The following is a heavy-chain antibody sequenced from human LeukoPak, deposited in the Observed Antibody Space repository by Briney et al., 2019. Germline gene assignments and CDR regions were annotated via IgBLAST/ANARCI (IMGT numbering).Heavy chain of an antibody. CDR3: GRIAINANNGMDV. D-gene: IGHD1/OR15-1a*01. V-gene: IGHV3-23*01. CDR2: VNARGDTT. CDR1: GFAFRSYA. J-gene: IGHJ6*02. Sequence: PGGSLRLSCAASGFAFRSYAMSWVRQTPGKGLEWVSSVNARGDTTHYAESVKGRFTISRDNSKNTMYLQMSSLRAEDTAVYYCGRIAINANNGMDVWGQGTTVTVSS.